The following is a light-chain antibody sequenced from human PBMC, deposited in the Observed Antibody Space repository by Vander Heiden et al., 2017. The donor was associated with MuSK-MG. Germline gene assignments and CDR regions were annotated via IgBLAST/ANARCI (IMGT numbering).Light chain of an antibody. V-gene: IGLV3-1*01. CDR3: QAWDSSRV. Sequence: SYQLTQPPSVSVSPGQTASITCSGDKLGDKYACWYQQKPGQSPVLVIYQDSKRPSGIPERLSGSNSGKTATLTISGTQAVDEADYYCQAWDSSRVFGGGTKLTVL. J-gene: IGLJ2*01. CDR2: QDS. CDR1: KLGDKY.